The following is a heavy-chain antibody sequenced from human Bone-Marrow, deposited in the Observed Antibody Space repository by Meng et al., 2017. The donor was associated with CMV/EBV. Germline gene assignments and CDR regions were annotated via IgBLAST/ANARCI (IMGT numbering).Heavy chain of an antibody. D-gene: IGHD2-2*01. CDR1: GYTFTSYD. Sequence: ASVKVSCKASGYTFTSYDINWVRQATGQGLEWMGWMNPNSGNTGYAQKFQGRVTMTRNTSISTAYMELSSLRSEDTAVYYCAREPIKSVVVPAAVYGMDVWGQGTTATVSS. CDR3: AREPIKSVVVPAAVYGMDV. J-gene: IGHJ6*02. CDR2: MNPNSGNT. V-gene: IGHV1-8*01.